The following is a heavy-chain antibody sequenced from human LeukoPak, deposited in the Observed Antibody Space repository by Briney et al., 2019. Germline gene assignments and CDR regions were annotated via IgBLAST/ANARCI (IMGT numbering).Heavy chain of an antibody. CDR3: ARGRKDNGVSSSWYYYGMDV. CDR1: GYIFTSSD. CDR2: MNPNSGNT. Sequence: ASVKVSCKASGYIFTSSDINWVRQATGQGLEWMGWMNPNSGNTDYAQKFQGRVTMTRNTSISTAYMELSSLRSEDTAVYYCARGRKDNGVSSSWYYYGMDVWGQGTTVTVSS. V-gene: IGHV1-8*01. D-gene: IGHD6-13*01. J-gene: IGHJ6*02.